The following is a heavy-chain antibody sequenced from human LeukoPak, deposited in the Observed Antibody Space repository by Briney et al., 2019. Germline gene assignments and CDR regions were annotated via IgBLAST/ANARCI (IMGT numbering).Heavy chain of an antibody. CDR3: ARTLMATIIFDY. D-gene: IGHD5-24*01. J-gene: IGHJ4*02. V-gene: IGHV1-46*01. Sequence: ASVKVSCKASGYTFTSYYMHWVRQAPGQGLEWMGIINPSGGSTSCAQKFQGRVTMTRDTSTSTVYMELSSLRSEDTAVYYCARTLMATIIFDYWGQGTLVTVSS. CDR1: GYTFTSYY. CDR2: INPSGGST.